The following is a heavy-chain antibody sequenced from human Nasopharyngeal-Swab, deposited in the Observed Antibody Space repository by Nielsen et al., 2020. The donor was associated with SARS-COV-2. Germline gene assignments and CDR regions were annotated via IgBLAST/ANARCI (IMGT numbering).Heavy chain of an antibody. V-gene: IGHV1-69*13. CDR3: ARGGGYCSSTSCPNWFDP. CDR1: VGTFSSYA. CDR2: IIPIFGTA. J-gene: IGHJ5*02. D-gene: IGHD2-2*01. Sequence: SVKVSCKASVGTFSSYAISWVRQAPGQGLEWMGGIIPIFGTANYAQKFQGRVTITADESTSTAYMELSSLRSEDTAVYYCARGGGYCSSTSCPNWFDPWGQGTLVTVSS.